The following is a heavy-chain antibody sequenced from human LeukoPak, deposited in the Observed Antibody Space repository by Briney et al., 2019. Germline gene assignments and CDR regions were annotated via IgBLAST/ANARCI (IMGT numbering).Heavy chain of an antibody. J-gene: IGHJ6*02. D-gene: IGHD6-13*01. CDR1: GGSISSYH. CDR3: ARDRTYSSSWYSPYYYYYYGMDV. Sequence: SETLSLTCTVSGGSISSYHWSWIRQPAGKGLEWIGRIYTSGSTNYNPSLKSRVTMSVDTSKNQFSLKLSSVTAADTAVYYCARDRTYSSSWYSPYYYYYYGMDVWGQGTTVTVSS. V-gene: IGHV4-4*07. CDR2: IYTSGST.